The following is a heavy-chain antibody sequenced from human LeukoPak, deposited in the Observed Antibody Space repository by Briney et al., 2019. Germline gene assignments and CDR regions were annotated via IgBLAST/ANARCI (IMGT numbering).Heavy chain of an antibody. J-gene: IGHJ4*02. CDR1: GGTFSSYA. D-gene: IGHD3-22*01. V-gene: IGHV1-69*13. CDR2: IIPMFDTA. Sequence: GASVKVSCKASGGTFSSYAISWVRQAPGQGLEWMGRIIPMFDTADYAHNFQGRVTITADESTSTAYMELNSLRAEDTAVYYCARDNLLLPDYWGQGTLVTVSS. CDR3: ARDNLLLPDY.